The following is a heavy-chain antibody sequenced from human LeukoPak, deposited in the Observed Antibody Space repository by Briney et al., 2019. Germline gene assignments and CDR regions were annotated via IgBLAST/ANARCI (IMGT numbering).Heavy chain of an antibody. CDR2: ISGSGSTI. Sequence: GGSLRLSCAASGFTFNIYEMNWVRQAPGKGLEWVSYISGSGSTIYYADSVKGRFTISRDNAKNSLYLQMNSLRAEDTAVYSCAKVALTTVTEDAFDIWGQGTMVTVSS. CDR3: AKVALTTVTEDAFDI. D-gene: IGHD4-17*01. J-gene: IGHJ3*02. V-gene: IGHV3-48*03. CDR1: GFTFNIYE.